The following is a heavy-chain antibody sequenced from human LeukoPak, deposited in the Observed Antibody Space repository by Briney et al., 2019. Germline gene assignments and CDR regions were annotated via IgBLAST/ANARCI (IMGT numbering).Heavy chain of an antibody. CDR3: ARDLGYCSGGTCYPGHFGY. V-gene: IGHV3-66*02. J-gene: IGHJ4*02. D-gene: IGHD2-15*01. CDR2: IYSGGIT. CDR1: GFTVNDYY. Sequence: PGGSLRLSCAASGFTVNDYYMSWVRQAPGKGLEWVSIIYSGGITSYADSVKGRFTISRDNSKNTLYLQMNSLRAEDTAVFYCARDLGYCSGGTCYPGHFGYWGQGTLVTVSS.